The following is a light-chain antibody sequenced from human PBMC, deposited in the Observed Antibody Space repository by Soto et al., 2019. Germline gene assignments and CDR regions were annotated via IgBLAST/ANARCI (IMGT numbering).Light chain of an antibody. CDR3: QQYNNWPPWT. J-gene: IGKJ1*01. V-gene: IGKV3-15*01. CDR2: GAS. Sequence: EIVMTQSPATLSVSPGERATLSCRASQSVSSNLAWYQQKPGQAHRLLIYGASTRATGSPARFSGSGSGTEFTLTISRLQSEDFAVYYCQQYNNWPPWTFGQGTKVEIK. CDR1: QSVSSN.